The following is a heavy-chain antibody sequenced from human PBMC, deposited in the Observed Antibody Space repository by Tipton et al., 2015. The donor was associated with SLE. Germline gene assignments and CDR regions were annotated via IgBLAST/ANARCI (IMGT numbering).Heavy chain of an antibody. Sequence: TLSLTCAVYGGSFSGYYWSWIRQPPGKGLEWIGSIYYSGSTYYNPSLKSRVTISVDTSKNQFSLKLSSVTAADTAVYYCARRAMVQGAGDNGMDVWGQGTTVTVSS. CDR2: IYYSGST. D-gene: IGHD3-10*01. J-gene: IGHJ6*02. CDR1: GGSFSGYY. CDR3: ARRAMVQGAGDNGMDV. V-gene: IGHV4-34*01.